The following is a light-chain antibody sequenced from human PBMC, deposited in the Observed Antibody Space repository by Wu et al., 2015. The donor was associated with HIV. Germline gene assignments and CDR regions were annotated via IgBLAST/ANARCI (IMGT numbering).Light chain of an antibody. CDR1: QSVSSSY. CDR3: QQYGSSQYT. J-gene: IGKJ2*01. CDR2: GAS. Sequence: EIVLTQSPGTLSLSPGERATLSCRASQSVSSSYLAWYQQKPGQAPRLLFHGASSRATGIPDRFSGSGSGTDFTLTISRLEPEDSAVYYCQQYGSSQYTFGQGPSWRSN. V-gene: IGKV3-20*01.